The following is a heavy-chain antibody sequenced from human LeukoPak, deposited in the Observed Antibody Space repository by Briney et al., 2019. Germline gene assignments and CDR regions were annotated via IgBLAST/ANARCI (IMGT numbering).Heavy chain of an antibody. CDR1: GFTFSSYS. CDR2: IKRKADNYAT. CDR3: IRGAASGSYFGLAV. D-gene: IGHD1-26*01. V-gene: IGHV3-73*01. Sequence: PGGSLRLSCAASGFTFSSYSMNWVRQASAKGLEWVGRIKRKADNYATAYGTSVKGRFTLFRDDSKSTAYLQMNSLQTEDTAVYYCIRGAASGSYFGLAVWGQGATVTVSS. J-gene: IGHJ6*02.